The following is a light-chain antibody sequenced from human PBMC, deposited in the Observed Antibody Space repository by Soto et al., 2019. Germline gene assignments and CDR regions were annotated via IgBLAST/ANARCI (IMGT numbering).Light chain of an antibody. Sequence: QPVLTQPASVSGSPGLSITISCTGTSSDVGGYNYVSWYQQHPGKAPKLMIYDVSNRPSGVSNRFSGSKSGNTASLTISGLQAEDEADYYCSSYTSSSTLVVFGGGTKLTVL. CDR2: DVS. CDR3: SSYTSSSTLVV. J-gene: IGLJ2*01. CDR1: SSDVGGYNY. V-gene: IGLV2-14*01.